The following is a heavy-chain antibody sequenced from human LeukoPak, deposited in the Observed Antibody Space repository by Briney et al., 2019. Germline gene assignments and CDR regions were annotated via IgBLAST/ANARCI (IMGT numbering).Heavy chain of an antibody. D-gene: IGHD3-3*01. V-gene: IGHV3-21*04. J-gene: IGHJ3*02. CDR3: ARVSRVTIFGVVPHAFDI. CDR2: ISSSSSYI. CDR1: GFTFSSYS. Sequence: GGSLRLSCAASGFTFSSYSMNWVRQAPGKGLEWVSSISSSSSYIYYADSVKGRFTISRDNSKNTLYLQMNSLRAEDTAVYYCARVSRVTIFGVVPHAFDIWGQGTMVTVSS.